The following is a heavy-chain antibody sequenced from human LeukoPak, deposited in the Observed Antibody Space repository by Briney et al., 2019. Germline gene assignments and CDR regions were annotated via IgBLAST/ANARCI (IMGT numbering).Heavy chain of an antibody. Sequence: PSETLSLTCTVSGYSISSGYYWGWIRQPPGKGLEWIGGIYHSGSTYYNPSLKSRVTISVDTSKNQFSLKLSSVTAADTAVYYCARGRGSSEYYFDYWGQGTLVTVSS. D-gene: IGHD1-26*01. J-gene: IGHJ4*02. CDR3: ARGRGSSEYYFDY. CDR2: IYHSGST. CDR1: GYSISSGYY. V-gene: IGHV4-38-2*02.